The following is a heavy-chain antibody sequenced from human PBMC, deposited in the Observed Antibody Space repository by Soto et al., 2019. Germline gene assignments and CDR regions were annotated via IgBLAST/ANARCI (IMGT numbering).Heavy chain of an antibody. J-gene: IGHJ4*02. CDR1: GGSISSGDYY. Sequence: PSETLSLTCTVSGGSISSGDYYWSGIRQPPGKGLEWIGYIYYSGSTYYNPSLKSRVTISVDTSKNQFSLKLSSVTDADTAVYYCVTGEAAAAGPIDYWGQGTLVTVSS. D-gene: IGHD6-13*01. CDR2: IYYSGST. V-gene: IGHV4-30-4*01. CDR3: VTGEAAAAGPIDY.